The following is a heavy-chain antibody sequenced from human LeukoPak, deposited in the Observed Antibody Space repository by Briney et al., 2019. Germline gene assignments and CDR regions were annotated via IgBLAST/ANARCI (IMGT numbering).Heavy chain of an antibody. V-gene: IGHV1-8*01. Sequence: CASVKVSCKASGYTFTSYDINWVRQATGQGLEWMGWMNPNSGNTGYAQKFQGRVTMTTNTSISTAYMELSSLRSEDTAMYYCARGGGYYYDSSGYSNWFDPWGQGTLVTVSS. CDR3: ARGGGYYYDSSGYSNWFDP. D-gene: IGHD3-22*01. J-gene: IGHJ5*02. CDR2: MNPNSGNT. CDR1: GYTFTSYD.